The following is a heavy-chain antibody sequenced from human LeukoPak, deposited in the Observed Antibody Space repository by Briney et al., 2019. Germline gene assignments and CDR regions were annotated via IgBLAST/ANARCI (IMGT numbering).Heavy chain of an antibody. Sequence: GGSLRLSCAASGFNFRSYAMYWVRQGPGKGLKYVSGTGPNGVSKYYADSVKGRFSVSRDNSKNTLYLQMGSLRLDDTGVYYCARDWGFDYWGQGTLVTVSS. J-gene: IGHJ4*02. CDR1: GFNFRSYA. D-gene: IGHD3-16*01. CDR3: ARDWGFDY. V-gene: IGHV3-64*02. CDR2: TGPNGVSK.